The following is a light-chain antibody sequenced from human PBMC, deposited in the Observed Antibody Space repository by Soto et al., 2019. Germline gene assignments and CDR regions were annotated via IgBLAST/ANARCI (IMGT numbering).Light chain of an antibody. CDR2: DTR. J-gene: IGLJ3*02. V-gene: IGLV7-46*01. CDR1: TGAVTSGHS. CDR3: LLSYNGARV. Sequence: QAVVTQEPSLTVSPGGTVTLTCGSSTGAVTSGHSPYWFQQKPGQAPRTLIYDTRNKHSWTPARFSGSLLGGKAALTLSGAQPEDEAEYYCLLSYNGARVFGGGTKLTVL.